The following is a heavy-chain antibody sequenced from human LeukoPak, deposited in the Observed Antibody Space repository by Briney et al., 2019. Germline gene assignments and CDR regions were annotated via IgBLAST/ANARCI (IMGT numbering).Heavy chain of an antibody. Sequence: GGSERLSCAASGFTFSSYSMNWVRQAPGKGLEWVSYISSSSSTIYYADSVKGRFTISRDNAKNSLYLQMNSLRAEDTAVYYCASRLHELDAFDIWGQGTMVTVSS. CDR3: ASRLHELDAFDI. CDR2: ISSSSSTI. J-gene: IGHJ3*02. V-gene: IGHV3-48*01. D-gene: IGHD4-11*01. CDR1: GFTFSSYS.